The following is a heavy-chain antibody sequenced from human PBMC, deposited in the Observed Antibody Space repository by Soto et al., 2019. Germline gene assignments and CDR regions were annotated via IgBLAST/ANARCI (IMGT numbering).Heavy chain of an antibody. D-gene: IGHD6-19*01. Sequence: ASVKVSCKASGYNFTSYGISWVRQAPGQGLEWMGWISPHNDRTKYARRFQDRVTMTTETPTSTVYMELGSLRSDDTAVYYCARDLYYSSGRYFDHDAFDIWGQGTVVTVS. J-gene: IGHJ3*02. CDR3: ARDLYYSSGRYFDHDAFDI. V-gene: IGHV1-18*01. CDR2: ISPHNDRT. CDR1: GYNFTSYG.